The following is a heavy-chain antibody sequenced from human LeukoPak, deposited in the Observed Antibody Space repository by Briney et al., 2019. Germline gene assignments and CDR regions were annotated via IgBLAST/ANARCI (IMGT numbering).Heavy chain of an antibody. V-gene: IGHV4-31*03. Sequence: SETLSLTCTVSGGSIGSGGYYWSWIRQHPGKGLEWIGYIRYSESTYYNPSLKSRVSISVDPSENQFSLTLSSVTAADTAVYFCSRDGSSRSLYLWGQGTLVTVSS. CDR2: IRYSEST. J-gene: IGHJ4*02. CDR3: SRDGSSRSLYL. D-gene: IGHD3-10*01. CDR1: GGSIGSGGYY.